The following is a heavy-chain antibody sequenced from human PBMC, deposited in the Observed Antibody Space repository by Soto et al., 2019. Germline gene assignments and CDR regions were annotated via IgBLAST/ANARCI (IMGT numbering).Heavy chain of an antibody. J-gene: IGHJ4*02. Sequence: PSETLSLTCTVSGGSISSYYWSWIRQPPGKGLEWIGYIYYSGSTNYNPSLKSRVTISVDTSKNQFSLKLSSVTAADTAVYYCARDSVAGTGVYYFDYWGQGTLVTVSS. CDR3: ARDSVAGTGVYYFDY. CDR1: GGSISSYY. D-gene: IGHD6-19*01. V-gene: IGHV4-59*01. CDR2: IYYSGST.